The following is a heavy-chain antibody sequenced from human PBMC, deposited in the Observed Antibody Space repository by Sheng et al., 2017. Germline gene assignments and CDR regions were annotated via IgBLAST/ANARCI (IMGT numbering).Heavy chain of an antibody. CDR3: ARVGYGSGSWWFDP. Sequence: QLQLQESGPGLVKPSETLSLTCTVSGGSISSSSYYWGWIRQPPGKGLEWIGSIYYSGSTYYNPSLKSRVTFSVDTSKNQFSLKLSSVNAADTAVYYCARVGYGSGSWWFDPWGQGTLVTVSS. V-gene: IGHV4-39*07. D-gene: IGHD3-10*01. J-gene: IGHJ5*02. CDR1: GGSISSSSYY. CDR2: IYYSGST.